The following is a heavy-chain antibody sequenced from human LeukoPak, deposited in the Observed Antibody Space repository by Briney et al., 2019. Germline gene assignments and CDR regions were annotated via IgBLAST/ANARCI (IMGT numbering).Heavy chain of an antibody. CDR1: GFTFSNYW. D-gene: IGHD3-10*01. V-gene: IGHV3-74*01. Sequence: GGSLRLSCAASGFTFSNYWMHWVRQAPGKGLVWVSRIHSDGSSTSYADSVKGRFTISRDNAKNTLYLQMNSLRAEDTAVYYCARDPPYYGSGRPPMDVWGKGTTVTVSS. J-gene: IGHJ6*03. CDR2: IHSDGSST. CDR3: ARDPPYYGSGRPPMDV.